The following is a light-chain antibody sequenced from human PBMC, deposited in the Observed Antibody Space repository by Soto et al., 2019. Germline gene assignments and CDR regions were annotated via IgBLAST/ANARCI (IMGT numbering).Light chain of an antibody. CDR1: QSVSNY. CDR2: DTS. J-gene: IGKJ4*01. Sequence: EIVLTQSPGTLSLSPGERTTLSCRASQSVSNYLAWYQHKPGQAPRLLIYDTSNGATGIPARFSGSGSGTDFTLTISSLEAEDSAVYYCQQRTNWALTFGGGTKVDIK. CDR3: QQRTNWALT. V-gene: IGKV3-11*01.